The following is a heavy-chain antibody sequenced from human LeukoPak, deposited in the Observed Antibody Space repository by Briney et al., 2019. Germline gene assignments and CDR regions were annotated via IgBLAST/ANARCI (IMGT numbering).Heavy chain of an antibody. CDR2: IYYSGST. CDR3: ASLFWSGSFDY. J-gene: IGHJ4*02. D-gene: IGHD3-3*01. CDR1: GFTFSNYA. Sequence: GSLRLSCAASGFTFSNYALSWVRQPPGKGLEWIGSIYYSGSTYYNPSLKSRVTISVDTSKNQFSLKLSSVTAADTAVYYCASLFWSGSFDYWGQGTLVTVSS. V-gene: IGHV4-38-2*01.